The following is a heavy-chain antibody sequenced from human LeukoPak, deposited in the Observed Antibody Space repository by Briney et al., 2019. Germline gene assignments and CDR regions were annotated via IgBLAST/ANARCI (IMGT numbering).Heavy chain of an antibody. V-gene: IGHV3-7*01. D-gene: IGHD6-6*01. CDR2: IKQDGSEK. Sequence: GGSLRLSCAASGFTFSSYWMSWVRQAPGKGLEWVANIKQDGSEKYYVDSVKGRFTITRDNAKNSLYLQMNSLRAEDTAVYYCASEYSSSSKGDYWGQGTLVTVSS. CDR1: GFTFSSYW. J-gene: IGHJ4*02. CDR3: ASEYSSSSKGDY.